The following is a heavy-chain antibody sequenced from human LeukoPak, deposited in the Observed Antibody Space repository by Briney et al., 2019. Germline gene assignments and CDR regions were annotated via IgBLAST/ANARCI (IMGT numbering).Heavy chain of an antibody. CDR1: GYTFTGYY. D-gene: IGHD3-3*02. V-gene: IGHV1-2*02. CDR3: ARDISMDV. Sequence: ASVTVSCKASGYTFTGYYMHWVRQAPGQGLEWMGWINPNSGGTNYAQKFQGRVTMTRDTSISTVYMELSSLRSEDTAVYYCARDISMDVWGKGTTVTVSS. CDR2: INPNSGGT. J-gene: IGHJ6*03.